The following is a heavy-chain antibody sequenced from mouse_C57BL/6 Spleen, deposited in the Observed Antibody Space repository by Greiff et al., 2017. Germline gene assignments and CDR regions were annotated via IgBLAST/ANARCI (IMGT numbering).Heavy chain of an antibody. D-gene: IGHD2-10*02. CDR2: IHPNSGST. J-gene: IGHJ2*01. CDR1: GYTFTSYW. CDR3: ARRRYGNYVGYFDY. Sequence: QVQLQQPGAELVKPGASVKLSCKASGYTFTSYWMHWVKQRPGQGLEWIGMIHPNSGSTNYNEKFKSKATLTVDKSSSTAYMQLSSLTSEDSAVYYCARRRYGNYVGYFDYWGKGTTHTVSS. V-gene: IGHV1-64*01.